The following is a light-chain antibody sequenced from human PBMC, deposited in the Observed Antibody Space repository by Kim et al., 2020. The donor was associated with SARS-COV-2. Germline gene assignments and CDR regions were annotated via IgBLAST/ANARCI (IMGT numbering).Light chain of an antibody. CDR1: NIGSKS. CDR2: YDS. Sequence: AHGKTARITCGGNNIGSKSVHWYQQKPGQAPVLVIYYDSDRPSGIPERFSGSNSGNTATLTISRVEAGDEADYYCQVWDSSSVVFGGGTQLTVL. CDR3: QVWDSSSVV. J-gene: IGLJ2*01. V-gene: IGLV3-21*04.